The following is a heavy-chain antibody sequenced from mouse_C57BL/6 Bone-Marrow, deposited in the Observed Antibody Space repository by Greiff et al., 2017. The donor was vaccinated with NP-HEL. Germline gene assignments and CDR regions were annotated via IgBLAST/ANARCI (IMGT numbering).Heavy chain of an antibody. J-gene: IGHJ4*01. CDR1: GYTFTSYW. V-gene: IGHV1-5*01. CDR2: IYPGNSDT. Sequence: EVQLQQSGTVLARPGASVKMSCKTSGYTFTSYWMHWVKQRPGQGLEWIGAIYPGNSDTSYNQKFKGKAKLTAVTSASTAYMELSSLTNEDSAVYYCTREHYGSTFYAMDYWGQGTSVTVSS. D-gene: IGHD1-1*01. CDR3: TREHYGSTFYAMDY.